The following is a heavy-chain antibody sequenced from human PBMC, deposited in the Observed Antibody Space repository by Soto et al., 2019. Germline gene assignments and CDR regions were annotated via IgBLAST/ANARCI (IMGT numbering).Heavy chain of an antibody. V-gene: IGHV3-30-3*01. D-gene: IGHD6-13*01. CDR1: GFTFSSYA. Sequence: QVQLVESGGGVVQPGRSLRLSCAASGFTFSSYAMHWVRQAPGKGLEWVAVISYDGSNKYYADSVKGRFTISRDNSKNTLYMQMNSLRAEDTAVYYCARKQLVPYGMDVWGQGTTVTVSS. CDR2: ISYDGSNK. CDR3: ARKQLVPYGMDV. J-gene: IGHJ6*02.